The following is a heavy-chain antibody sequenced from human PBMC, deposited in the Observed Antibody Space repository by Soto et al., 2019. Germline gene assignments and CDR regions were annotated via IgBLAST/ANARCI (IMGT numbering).Heavy chain of an antibody. CDR3: ARGVRSCSSNSCPNWFDP. D-gene: IGHD2-2*01. J-gene: IGHJ5*02. CDR1: GFSLSTSGVG. Sequence: QITLKESGPTLVKPTQTLTLTCTFSGFSLSTSGVGVGWIRQPPGKALEWLALIYWDDDKRYSPSLKSRLTITKDTSKKQVVVTMTNMDPVDTATYYCARGVRSCSSNSCPNWFDPWGQGTLVTVSS. V-gene: IGHV2-5*02. CDR2: IYWDDDK.